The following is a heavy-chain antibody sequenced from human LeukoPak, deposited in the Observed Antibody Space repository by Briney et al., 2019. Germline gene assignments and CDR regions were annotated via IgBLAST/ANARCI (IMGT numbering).Heavy chain of an antibody. CDR1: GYTFTGYY. D-gene: IGHD3-9*01. V-gene: IGHV1-2*02. CDR3: ARVLYPTQYYDILTGYYS. Sequence: GASVTVSCKASGYTFTGYYMHWVRQAPGQGLEWMGWINPNSGGTNYAQKFQGRVTMTRDTSISTAYMELSRLRSDDTAVYYCARVLYPTQYYDILTGYYSWGQGTLVTVSS. J-gene: IGHJ5*02. CDR2: INPNSGGT.